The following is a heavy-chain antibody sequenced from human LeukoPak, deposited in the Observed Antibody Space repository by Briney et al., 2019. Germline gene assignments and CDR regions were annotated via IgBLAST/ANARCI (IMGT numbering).Heavy chain of an antibody. CDR2: ISSSSSYI. V-gene: IGHV3-21*04. CDR3: ARADRLKKWFDP. Sequence: GGSLRLSCAASGFTFSSYSMNWVRQAPGKGLEWVSSISSSSSYIYYADSVKGRFTISRDNAKNSLYLQMNSLRAEDTAVYYCARADRLKKWFDPWGQGTLVTVSS. J-gene: IGHJ5*02. CDR1: GFTFSSYS. D-gene: IGHD3-16*01.